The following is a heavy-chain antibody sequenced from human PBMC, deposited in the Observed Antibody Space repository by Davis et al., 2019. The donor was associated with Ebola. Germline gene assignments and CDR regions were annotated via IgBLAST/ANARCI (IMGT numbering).Heavy chain of an antibody. CDR3: AKDRSSSWNYYYYGMDV. J-gene: IGHJ6*04. D-gene: IGHD6-13*01. CDR1: GFTFSSYA. V-gene: IGHV3-23*01. Sequence: PGGSLRLSCAASGFTFSSYAMSWVRQAPGKGLEWVSAISGSGGSTYYADSVKGRFTISRDNSKNTLYLQMNSLRAEDTAVYYCAKDRSSSWNYYYYGMDVWGKGTTVTVSS. CDR2: ISGSGGST.